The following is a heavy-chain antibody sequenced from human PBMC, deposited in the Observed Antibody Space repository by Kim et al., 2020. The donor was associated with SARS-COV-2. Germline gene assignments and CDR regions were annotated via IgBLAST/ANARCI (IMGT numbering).Heavy chain of an antibody. D-gene: IGHD6-19*01. CDR2: ISYDGSNK. CDR1: GFTFSSYG. Sequence: GGSLRLSCAASGFTFSSYGMHWVRQAPGKGLEWVAVISYDGSNKYYADSVKGRFTISRDNSKNTLYLQMNSLRAEDTAVDYCAKEECSRCSSGWAYYYYGMDVWGQGTTVTVSS. CDR3: AKEECSRCSSGWAYYYYGMDV. J-gene: IGHJ6*02. V-gene: IGHV3-30*18.